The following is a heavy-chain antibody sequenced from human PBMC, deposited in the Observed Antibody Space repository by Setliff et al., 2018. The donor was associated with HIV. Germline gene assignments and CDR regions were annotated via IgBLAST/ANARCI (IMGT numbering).Heavy chain of an antibody. J-gene: IGHJ4*02. D-gene: IGHD3-22*01. CDR1: GFTFEDYG. Sequence: PGGSLRLSCATSGFTFEDYGMSWVRQAPGKGLEWVSGVNWNGDIIGHADSVKGRFTISRDNAKNSLYLQMNGLRAEDTAVYYCAKASRGEYYDNSGFFVTYFDNWGQGKLVTVSS. CDR3: AKASRGEYYDNSGFFVTYFDN. CDR2: VNWNGDII. V-gene: IGHV3-20*04.